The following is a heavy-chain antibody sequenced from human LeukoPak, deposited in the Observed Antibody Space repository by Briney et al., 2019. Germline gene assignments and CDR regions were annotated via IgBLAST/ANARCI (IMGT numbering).Heavy chain of an antibody. CDR2: IYSGGST. J-gene: IGHJ3*02. CDR1: GFTVSSNY. Sequence: PGGSPRLSCAASGFTVSSNYMSWVRQAPGKGLEWVSVIYSGGSTYYADSVKGRFTISRDNSKNTLYLQMNSLRAEDTAVYYCARITVTVPGAFDIWGQGTMVTVSS. D-gene: IGHD4-17*01. CDR3: ARITVTVPGAFDI. V-gene: IGHV3-66*01.